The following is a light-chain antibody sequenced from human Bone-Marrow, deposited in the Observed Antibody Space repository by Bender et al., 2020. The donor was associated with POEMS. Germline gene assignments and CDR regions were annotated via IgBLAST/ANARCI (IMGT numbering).Light chain of an antibody. V-gene: IGLV1-47*01. CDR3: AAWDDELRGRL. CDR2: RNN. CDR1: SPNIVSNY. J-gene: IGLJ3*02. Sequence: QSVLTQPPSASGTPGQRVTISCSESSPNIVSNYVYWYQQLPGTAPKLLIYRNNERPPGVPDRFSGSKSGTSASLAISGLQSEDDADYYCAAWDDELRGRLFGGGTKLTVL.